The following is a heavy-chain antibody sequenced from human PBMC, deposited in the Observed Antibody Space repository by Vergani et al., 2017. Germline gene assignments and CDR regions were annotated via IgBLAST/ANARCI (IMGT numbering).Heavy chain of an antibody. D-gene: IGHD1-1*01. J-gene: IGHJ6*02. Sequence: QVQLQESGPGLVKPSQTLSLTCTVSGGSISSGGYYWSWIRQHPGKGLEWIGYIYYSGSTYYNPSLKSRVTISVDTSKNQFSLKLSSVTAADTAVYYGARVFVRGTARRNCYGMDVWGQGTTVTVSS. CDR1: GGSISSGGYY. CDR2: IYYSGST. V-gene: IGHV4-31*03. CDR3: ARVFVRGTARRNCYGMDV.